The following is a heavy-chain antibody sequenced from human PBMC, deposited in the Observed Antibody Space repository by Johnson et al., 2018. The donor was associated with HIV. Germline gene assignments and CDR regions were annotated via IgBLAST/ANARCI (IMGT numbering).Heavy chain of an antibody. CDR1: GFTFSTYA. V-gene: IGHV3-30-3*01. Sequence: QVQLVESGGGVVQPGTSLRLSCAASGFTFSTYAMFWVRQAPGKGLEWVAVISHDGSNKYYGDSVKGRFTISRDNSKNTLYLQMNSLRAEDTAVYYCAKDLRSVNLDAFDIWGQGTMVTVSS. J-gene: IGHJ3*02. CDR3: AKDLRSVNLDAFDI. CDR2: ISHDGSNK. D-gene: IGHD5/OR15-5a*01.